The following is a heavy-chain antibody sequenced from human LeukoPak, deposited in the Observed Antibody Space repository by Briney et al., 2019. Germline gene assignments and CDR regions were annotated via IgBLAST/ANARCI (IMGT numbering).Heavy chain of an antibody. Sequence: GGSLRLSCAAPGFTFSSYGMHWVRQAPGKGLEWVAVIWYDGSNKYYADSVKGRFTISRDNSKNTLYLQMNSLRAEDTAVYYCARDRFSYGDTYYFDYWGQGTLVTVSS. D-gene: IGHD4-17*01. V-gene: IGHV3-33*01. CDR3: ARDRFSYGDTYYFDY. J-gene: IGHJ4*02. CDR1: GFTFSSYG. CDR2: IWYDGSNK.